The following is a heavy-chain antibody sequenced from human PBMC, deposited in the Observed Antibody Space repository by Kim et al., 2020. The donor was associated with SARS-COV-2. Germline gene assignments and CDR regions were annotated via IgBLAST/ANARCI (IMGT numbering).Heavy chain of an antibody. V-gene: IGHV3-7*04. D-gene: IGHD6-13*01. CDR3: ARLGSSSWNFDY. Sequence: YDVDSGKGRFTISRGNAKNSLYLHMNSLRAEDTAVYYCARLGSSSWNFDYWGQGTLVTVSS. J-gene: IGHJ4*02.